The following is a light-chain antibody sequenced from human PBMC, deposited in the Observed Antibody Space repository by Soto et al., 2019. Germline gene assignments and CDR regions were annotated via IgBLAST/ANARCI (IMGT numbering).Light chain of an antibody. CDR1: QSVSSSQ. CDR2: GAS. CDR3: QQYATSPHT. J-gene: IGKJ2*01. Sequence: EIVLTQSPGTLSLSPGESATLSCRASQSVSSSQVAWYQLKPGQAPRLLIYGASSRATGIPDRFSGVGSETEFTLTISRLEPEDFAVFYCQQYATSPHTFGQGTKLEIK. V-gene: IGKV3-20*01.